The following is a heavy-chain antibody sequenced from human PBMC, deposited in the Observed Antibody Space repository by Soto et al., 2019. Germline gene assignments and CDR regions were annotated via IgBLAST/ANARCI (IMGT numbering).Heavy chain of an antibody. Sequence: ASVKVSCKASEHTFSTYSLHWVRQAPGQGLEWMGVINPTTTTTTDAQKFQGRVTMTRDTSTSTVFLELSSLRSGDTAVYYCARDLYSTSWYVRAFDMWGQGTMVTVSS. CDR1: EHTFSTYS. V-gene: IGHV1-46*03. D-gene: IGHD6-13*01. CDR3: ARDLYSTSWYVRAFDM. CDR2: INPTTTTT. J-gene: IGHJ3*02.